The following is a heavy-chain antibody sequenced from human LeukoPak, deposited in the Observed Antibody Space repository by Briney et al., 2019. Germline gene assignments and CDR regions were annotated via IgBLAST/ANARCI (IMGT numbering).Heavy chain of an antibody. CDR1: GFTFSSYA. CDR3: ARDAYGSGSYYCYYYYYMDV. CDR2: ISYDGSNK. V-gene: IGHV3-30*04. J-gene: IGHJ6*03. D-gene: IGHD3-10*01. Sequence: GGSLRLSCAASGFTFSSYAMHWVRQAPGKGLEWVAVISYDGSNKYYADSVKGRFTISRDNSKNTLYLQMNSLRAENTAVYYCARDAYGSGSYYCYYYYYMDVWGKGTTVTVSS.